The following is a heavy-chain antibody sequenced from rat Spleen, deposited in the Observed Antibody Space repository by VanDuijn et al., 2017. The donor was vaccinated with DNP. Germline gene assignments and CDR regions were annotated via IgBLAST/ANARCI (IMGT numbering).Heavy chain of an antibody. CDR2: IIYDGGGT. CDR3: ATEDYGYPFDY. Sequence: EVQLVESGGDLVQPGRSLKLSCAASGFTFSDYFMAWVRQAPTKGLEWVATIIYDGGGTYYRDSVKGRFTISRDNAKSTLYLQMDSLRSEDTATYYCATEDYGYPFDYWGQGVMVTVSS. D-gene: IGHD1-7*01. J-gene: IGHJ2*01. CDR1: GFTFSDYF. V-gene: IGHV5-20*01.